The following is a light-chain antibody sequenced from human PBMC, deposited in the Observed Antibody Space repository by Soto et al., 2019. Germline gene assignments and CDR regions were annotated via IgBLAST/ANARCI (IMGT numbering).Light chain of an antibody. CDR3: QSCDSRNVV. CDR2: QDR. V-gene: IGLV6-57*04. J-gene: IGLJ2*01. Sequence: NFMLTQPHSVSESPGKTVTISCTRSSGSFASNYVQWYKQRPDSAPTTVIYQDRHRPSGVPDRFSGSIDASSKSASLTISGLKTEDEADYYCQSCDSRNVVFGGGTKVTVL. CDR1: SGSFASNY.